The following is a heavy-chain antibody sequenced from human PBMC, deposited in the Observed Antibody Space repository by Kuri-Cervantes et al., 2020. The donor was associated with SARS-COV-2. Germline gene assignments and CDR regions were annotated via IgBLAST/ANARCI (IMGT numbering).Heavy chain of an antibody. J-gene: IGHJ4*02. V-gene: IGHV1-18*01. Sequence: ASVKVSCKASGYTFTSYGLSWVRQAPGQGLEWMGWISAYNGNTNYAQRLQGRVTMTRDTSTSTVYMELSSLRSEDTAVYYCARGPTPSHEFDYWGQGTLVTVSS. CDR1: GYTFTSYG. CDR3: ARGPTPSHEFDY. CDR2: ISAYNGNT.